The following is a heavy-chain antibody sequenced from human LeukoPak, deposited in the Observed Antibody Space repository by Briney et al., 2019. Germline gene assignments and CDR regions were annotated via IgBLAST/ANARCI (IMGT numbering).Heavy chain of an antibody. V-gene: IGHV4-34*01. J-gene: IGHJ4*02. CDR2: INHSGST. D-gene: IGHD2-21*02. Sequence: SETLSLTCAVYGGSFSGYYWSWIRQPPGKGLEWIGEINHSGSTNYNPSLKSRVTISVDTSKNQFSLKLSSVTAADTAVHYCARVYCGGDCYPLDYWGQGTLVTVSS. CDR3: ARVYCGGDCYPLDY. CDR1: GGSFSGYY.